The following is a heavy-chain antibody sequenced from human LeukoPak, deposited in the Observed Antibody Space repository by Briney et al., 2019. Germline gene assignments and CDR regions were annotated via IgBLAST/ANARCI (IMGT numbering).Heavy chain of an antibody. D-gene: IGHD1-14*01. J-gene: IGHJ5*01. CDR2: SSGSGGST. Sequence: GGSLRLSCAASGFTFSSYAMSWVRQAPGKGLEWVSASSGSGGSTYYAGSVKGRFTISRDNSKNTLYLQMNSLRAEDTAVYYCARDSSQGTRWFDSWGQGTLVTVS. CDR1: GFTFSSYA. V-gene: IGHV3-23*01. CDR3: ARDSSQGTRWFDS.